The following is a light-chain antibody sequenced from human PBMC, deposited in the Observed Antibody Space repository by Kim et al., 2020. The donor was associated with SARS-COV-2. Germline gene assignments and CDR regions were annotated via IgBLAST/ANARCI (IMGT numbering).Light chain of an antibody. V-gene: IGLV2-14*01. CDR2: EVS. J-gene: IGLJ3*02. Sequence: QSALTQPASVSGSPGQSITISCTGTSSDVGAYNYVSWYQHHPGKAPKLMIYEVSNRPSGVSNRFSGSKSGNTASLTISGHQAEDEADYYCNSYTKSATLVFGGGT. CDR3: NSYTKSATLV. CDR1: SSDVGAYNY.